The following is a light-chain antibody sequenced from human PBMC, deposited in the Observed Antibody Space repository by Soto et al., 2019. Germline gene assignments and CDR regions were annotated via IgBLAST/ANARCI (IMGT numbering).Light chain of an antibody. J-gene: IGLJ1*01. CDR1: SSDLGGYKY. CDR2: DVT. CDR3: SSYTSFKTLV. Sequence: QSVLTQPASVSESPGQSITISCTGSSSDLGGYKYVSWYQQHPGKAPKLLIYDVTNRPSGVSDRFSGSKSGYTASLTISGLQSEDEADYYCSSYTSFKTLVFGTGTKVTVL. V-gene: IGLV2-14*01.